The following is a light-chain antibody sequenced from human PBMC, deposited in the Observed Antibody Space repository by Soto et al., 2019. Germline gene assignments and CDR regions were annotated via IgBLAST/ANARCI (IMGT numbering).Light chain of an antibody. CDR2: DNE. Sequence: QSVLTQPPSVSAAPGQKVTISCSGSSSNIGNNYVSWYQQLPGTAPKLLLYDNEKRPSGIPDRFSGSKSGTSATLGITGLQTGDEADYYCGTWDSSLSAGGVFGGGTKLTVL. V-gene: IGLV1-51*01. J-gene: IGLJ2*01. CDR3: GTWDSSLSAGGV. CDR1: SSNIGNNY.